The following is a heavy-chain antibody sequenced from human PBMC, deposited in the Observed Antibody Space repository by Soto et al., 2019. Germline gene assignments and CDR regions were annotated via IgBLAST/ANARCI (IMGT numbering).Heavy chain of an antibody. Sequence: QLQLHESGPGLVKPSETLSLTCAVSGDSMSSSDYYWGWIRQPPGKGLEWIGSIYYSGSTYYNPSLQSRVAIYVDTSKNQFSLKLKSVTAADTAIYYCARRTVNIRTFYSGLKTHCFDYWGQGAPVTVSS. CDR1: GDSMSSSDYY. J-gene: IGHJ4*02. V-gene: IGHV4-39*01. CDR3: ARRTVNIRTFYSGLKTHCFDY. CDR2: IYYSGST. D-gene: IGHD6-19*01.